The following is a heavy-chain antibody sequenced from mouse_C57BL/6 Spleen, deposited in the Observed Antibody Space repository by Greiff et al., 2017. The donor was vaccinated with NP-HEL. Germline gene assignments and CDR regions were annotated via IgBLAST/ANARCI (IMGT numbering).Heavy chain of an antibody. D-gene: IGHD1-1*01. V-gene: IGHV1-82*01. CDR3: ARDYYGSSLFDY. J-gene: IGHJ2*01. Sequence: VQLQQSGPELVKPGASVKISCKASGYAFSSSWMNWVQQRPGKGLEWIGRIYPGDGDTNYNGKFKGKATLTADKSSSTAYMQLSSLTSEDSAVYFCARDYYGSSLFDYWGQGTTLTVSS. CDR2: IYPGDGDT. CDR1: GYAFSSSW.